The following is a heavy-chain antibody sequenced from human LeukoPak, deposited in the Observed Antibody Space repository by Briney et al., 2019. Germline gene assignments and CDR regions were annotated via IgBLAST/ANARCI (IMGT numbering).Heavy chain of an antibody. V-gene: IGHV4-39*07. D-gene: IGHD2-15*01. CDR3: ARDIGYCSGGSCPHI. Sequence: SETLSLTCTVSGGSISSSSYYWGWIRQPPGKGLEWIGSIYYSGSTYYNPSLKSRVTISVDTSKNQFSLKLSSVTAADTAVYYCARDIGYCSGGSCPHIWGQGTMVTVSS. J-gene: IGHJ3*02. CDR2: IYYSGST. CDR1: GGSISSSSYY.